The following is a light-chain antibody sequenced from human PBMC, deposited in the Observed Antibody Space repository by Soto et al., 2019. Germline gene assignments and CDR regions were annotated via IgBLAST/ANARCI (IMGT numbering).Light chain of an antibody. CDR2: DAS. J-gene: IGKJ4*01. V-gene: IGKV3-20*01. CDR1: QTVSSNY. CDR3: QQYGSSIT. Sequence: GTLSLSPGERATLSCRASQTVSSNYLTWYQQKPGQAPRLLIYDASTRATGIPDRFSGSGSGTDFTLTISRLDPEDFAVYYGQQYGSSITVGGGTKVDIK.